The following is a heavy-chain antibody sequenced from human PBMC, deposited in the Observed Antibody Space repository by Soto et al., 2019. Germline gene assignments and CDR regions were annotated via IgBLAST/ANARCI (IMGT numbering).Heavy chain of an antibody. D-gene: IGHD1-26*01. V-gene: IGHV3-48*01. J-gene: IGHJ4*02. CDR1: GFTFSSYS. Sequence: PGGSLRLSCGASGFTFSSYSMNWVRQAPGKGLEWVSYISSSSRTIYYADSVKGRFTISRDNAKNSLYLQMNSLRAEDTAVYYCARVVISGSYLDYWGQGTLVTVSS. CDR3: ARVVISGSYLDY. CDR2: ISSSSRTI.